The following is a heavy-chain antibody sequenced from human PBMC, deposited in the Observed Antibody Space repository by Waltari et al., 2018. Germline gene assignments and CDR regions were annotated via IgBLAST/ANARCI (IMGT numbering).Heavy chain of an antibody. V-gene: IGHV1-8*03. CDR1: GYTFTSYD. J-gene: IGHJ6*02. D-gene: IGHD6-13*01. CDR2: MNPNSGNT. Sequence: QVQLVQSGAEVKKPGASVKVSCKASGYTFTSYDINWVRQATGQGLEWMGWMNPNSGNTGYAQKFQGRVTITRNTSISTAYMELSSLRSEDTAVYYCARGQSSSWLFYYYYGMDVWGQGTTVTVSS. CDR3: ARGQSSSWLFYYYYGMDV.